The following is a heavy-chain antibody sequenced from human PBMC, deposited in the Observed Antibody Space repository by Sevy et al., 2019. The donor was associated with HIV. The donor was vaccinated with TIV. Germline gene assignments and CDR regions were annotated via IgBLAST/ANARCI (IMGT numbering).Heavy chain of an antibody. J-gene: IGHJ4*02. CDR2: IPDDGNNI. D-gene: IGHD6-13*01. CDR3: ARGGFSSSWSLGNYFDY. Sequence: GGSLRLSCATSGFTFNNYALHWVRQAPGKGLEWVAVIPDDGNNIYYVDSVKGRFTISRDNSKSTLFLQMNGLRAEDTAVYYCARGGFSSSWSLGNYFDYWGQGTLVTVSS. V-gene: IGHV3-30*04. CDR1: GFTFNNYA.